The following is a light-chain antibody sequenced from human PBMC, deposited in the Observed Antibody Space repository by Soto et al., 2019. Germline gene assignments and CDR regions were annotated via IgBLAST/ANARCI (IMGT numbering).Light chain of an antibody. Sequence: DIQMTQSPSSLSASVGDRVTITCRASQSISSYLNCDQQKPGQAPKLLIYAAASLQSGVPSRFSGRGSGTDVHLPISSLQPEDFATYYCQQSYSTPPWTFGQGTNVELK. CDR2: AAA. CDR3: QQSYSTPPWT. J-gene: IGKJ1*01. V-gene: IGKV1-39*01. CDR1: QSISSY.